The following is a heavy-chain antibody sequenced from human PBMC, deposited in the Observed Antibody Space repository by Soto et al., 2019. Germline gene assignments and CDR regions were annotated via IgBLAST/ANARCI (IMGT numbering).Heavy chain of an antibody. CDR3: ARGPRITGTTFPFYSYYGMDV. D-gene: IGHD1-7*01. V-gene: IGHV3-33*01. J-gene: IGHJ6*02. CDR1: GFTFSSYG. CDR2: IWYDGSNK. Sequence: GGSLRLSCAASGFTFSSYGMHWVRQAPGKGLEWVAVIWYDGSNKYYADSVKGRFTISRDNSKKTLYLQMNSLRAEDTAVYYCARGPRITGTTFPFYSYYGMDVWGQGTTVTVSS.